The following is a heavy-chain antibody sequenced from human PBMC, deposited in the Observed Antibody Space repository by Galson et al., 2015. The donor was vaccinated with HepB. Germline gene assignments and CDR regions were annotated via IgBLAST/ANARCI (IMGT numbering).Heavy chain of an antibody. CDR2: INAGNGNT. CDR1: GYTFTSYA. Sequence: SVKVSCKASGYTFTSYAMHWVRQAPGQRLEWMGWINAGNGNTKYSQKFQGRVTITRDTSASTAYMELSSLRSEDTAVYYCAVSGYSSSWYFGGAHDAFDIWGQGTMVTVSS. D-gene: IGHD6-13*01. CDR3: AVSGYSSSWYFGGAHDAFDI. J-gene: IGHJ3*02. V-gene: IGHV1-3*01.